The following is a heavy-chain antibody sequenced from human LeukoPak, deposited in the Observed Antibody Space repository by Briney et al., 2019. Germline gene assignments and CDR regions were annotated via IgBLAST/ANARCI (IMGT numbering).Heavy chain of an antibody. D-gene: IGHD3-22*01. Sequence: ASVKVSCKASGYTFTSYAMNWVRQAPGQGLEWMGWINTNTGNPTYAQGFTGRFVFSLDTSVSTAYLQISSLKAEDTAVYYCARDRRRDSSGYYYPYGVLGYWGQGTLVTVSS. CDR2: INTNTGNP. CDR1: GYTFTSYA. V-gene: IGHV7-4-1*02. J-gene: IGHJ4*02. CDR3: ARDRRRDSSGYYYPYGVLGY.